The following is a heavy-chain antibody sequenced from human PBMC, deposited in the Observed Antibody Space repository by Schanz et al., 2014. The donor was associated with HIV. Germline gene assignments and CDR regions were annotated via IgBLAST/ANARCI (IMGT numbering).Heavy chain of an antibody. Sequence: EVQLLESGGGLVQPGGSLRLSCAASGFTFSSYAIHWVRQAPGKGLEWVANIKQDGSEKHYVASVKGRFTISRDNAKNSLYLQMSSLRADDTAVYYCAKGGQWLLYFDNWGQGTLVTVAS. CDR3: AKGGQWLLYFDN. CDR2: IKQDGSEK. CDR1: GFTFSSYA. D-gene: IGHD6-19*01. V-gene: IGHV3-7*03. J-gene: IGHJ4*02.